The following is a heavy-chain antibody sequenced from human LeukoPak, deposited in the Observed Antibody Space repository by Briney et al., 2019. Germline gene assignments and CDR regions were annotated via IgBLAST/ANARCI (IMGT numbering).Heavy chain of an antibody. Sequence: GGSLRLSCAASGFTFNSYEMNWVREAPGKGLEWVSYINSGGSAIYYADSVKGRFTISRDNAKNSLYLQMNSLRADDTAVYYCARGGSYVHYWGQGTLVTVSS. CDR1: GFTFNSYE. J-gene: IGHJ4*02. D-gene: IGHD1-26*01. CDR3: ARGGSYVHY. V-gene: IGHV3-48*03. CDR2: INSGGSAI.